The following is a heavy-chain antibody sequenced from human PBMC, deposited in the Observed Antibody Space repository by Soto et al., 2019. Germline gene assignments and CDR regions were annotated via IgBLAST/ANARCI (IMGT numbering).Heavy chain of an antibody. J-gene: IGHJ6*02. CDR3: AMMGPDYGDYVPYGMDV. CDR2: ISGSGGST. V-gene: IGHV3-23*01. D-gene: IGHD4-17*01. CDR1: GFTFSSYA. Sequence: EVQLLESGGGLVQPGGSLRLSCAASGFTFSSYAMSWVRQAPGKGLEWVSDISGSGGSTYYADSVKGRFTISRDNSKNTLYLQMNSLRAEDTAVYYCAMMGPDYGDYVPYGMDVWGQGTTVTVSS.